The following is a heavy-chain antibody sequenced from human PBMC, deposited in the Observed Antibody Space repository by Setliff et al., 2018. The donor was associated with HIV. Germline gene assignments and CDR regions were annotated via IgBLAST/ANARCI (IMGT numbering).Heavy chain of an antibody. J-gene: IGHJ6*03. CDR1: GFTFSSNW. V-gene: IGHV3-21*03. D-gene: IGHD3-3*01. CDR3: ARVDFWSGHAFYMDV. CDR2: ISRTSSYI. Sequence: GGSLRLSCAASGFTFSSNWMHWVRQAPGKGLVWVSFISRTSSYIYYADSLKGRFTISRDNAKNSLYLQMNSLRVEDTAVYYCARVDFWSGHAFYMDVWGKGTTVTVSS.